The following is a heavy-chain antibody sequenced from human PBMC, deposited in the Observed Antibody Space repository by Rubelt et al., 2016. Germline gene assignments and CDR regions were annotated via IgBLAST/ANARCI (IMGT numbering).Heavy chain of an antibody. Sequence: QVQLVQSGAEVKKPGSSVKVSCKASGGTFSSYAISWVRQAPGQGLEWMGGISAYNGNINYAQKLQGRVAMTTDTATSTAYMELRSLRSDDTAVYYCARVEDQEIPFDYWGQGTLVTVSS. J-gene: IGHJ4*02. V-gene: IGHV1-18*01. D-gene: IGHD5-24*01. CDR2: ISAYNGNI. CDR1: GGTFSSYA. CDR3: ARVEDQEIPFDY.